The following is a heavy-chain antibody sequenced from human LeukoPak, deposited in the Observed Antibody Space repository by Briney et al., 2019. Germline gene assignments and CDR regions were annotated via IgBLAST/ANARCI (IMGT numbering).Heavy chain of an antibody. CDR2: INSDGSST. J-gene: IGHJ4*02. Sequence: GGSLRLACASSGFTFSSYWMHWVRQAPGKGLVWVTRINSDGSSTSYADSVKGRFTISRDNAKNTLYLQMNSLRAEDTALYYCASGPWSLDYWGQGTLVTVSS. CDR1: GFTFSSYW. CDR3: ASGPWSLDY. D-gene: IGHD3-3*01. V-gene: IGHV3-74*01.